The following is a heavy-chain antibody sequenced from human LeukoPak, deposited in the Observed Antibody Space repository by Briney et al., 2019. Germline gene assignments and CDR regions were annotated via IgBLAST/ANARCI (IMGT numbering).Heavy chain of an antibody. J-gene: IGHJ4*02. D-gene: IGHD6-19*01. CDR3: ARASSGFLTTDY. CDR2: ISYNGSHQ. CDR1: GFTFSTYA. V-gene: IGHV3-30*14. Sequence: GGSLGLSCAASGFTFSTYAMHWVRQAPGKGLEWLTVISYNGSHQYYSDSVRGRFTISRDNSKNTLYLQMNSLRAEDTAVYYCARASSGFLTTDYWGQGTLVTVSS.